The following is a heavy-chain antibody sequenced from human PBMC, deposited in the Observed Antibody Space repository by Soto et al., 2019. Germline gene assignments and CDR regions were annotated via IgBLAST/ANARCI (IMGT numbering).Heavy chain of an antibody. CDR3: AKDHIGAGYDILTPVGY. D-gene: IGHD3-9*01. V-gene: IGHV3-23*01. CDR1: GFTFSSYA. CDR2: ISGSGGST. Sequence: EVQLLESGGGLVQPGGSLRLSCAASGFTFSSYAMNWVRQAPGKGLEWVSAISGSGGSTYYADSVKGRFTISRDNSKNTLYLQMNSLRAEDTAVYYCAKDHIGAGYDILTPVGYWGQGTLVTVSS. J-gene: IGHJ4*02.